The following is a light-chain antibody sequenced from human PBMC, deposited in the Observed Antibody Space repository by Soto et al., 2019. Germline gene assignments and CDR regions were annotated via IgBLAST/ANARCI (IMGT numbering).Light chain of an antibody. J-gene: IGLJ1*01. Sequence: QSVLTQPPSVSGAPGQRVTISCTGSSSNIGAGYDVHWYQQLPGTAPKLLIYGNTNRPSGVPERFSGSKSGTSASLAITGLQAEDEADYYCQSYDNSLSGSGGFGTGPKLT. V-gene: IGLV1-40*01. CDR1: SSNIGAGYD. CDR2: GNT. CDR3: QSYDNSLSGSGG.